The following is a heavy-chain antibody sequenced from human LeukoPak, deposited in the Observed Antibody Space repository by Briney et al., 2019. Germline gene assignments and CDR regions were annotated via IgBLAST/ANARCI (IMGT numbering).Heavy chain of an antibody. CDR1: GGSISSGSYY. CDR3: ARDADWADAFDI. Sequence: SQTLSLTCTVSGGSISSGSYYWSWIRQPAGKGLEWIGRIYTSGSTNYNPPLKSRVTISVDTSKNQFSLKLSSVTAADTAVYYCARDADWADAFDIWGQGTMVTVSS. D-gene: IGHD3/OR15-3a*01. CDR2: IYTSGST. V-gene: IGHV4-61*02. J-gene: IGHJ3*02.